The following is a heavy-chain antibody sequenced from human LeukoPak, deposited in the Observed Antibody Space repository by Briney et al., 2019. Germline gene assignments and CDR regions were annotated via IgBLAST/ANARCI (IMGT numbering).Heavy chain of an antibody. D-gene: IGHD3-9*01. J-gene: IGHJ6*02. Sequence: SETLSLTCTVSGGSISSYYWSWIRQPAGKGLEWIGRIYTSGSTNYNPSLKSRVTMSVDTSKNQFSLKLSSVTTADTAVYYCARDPYDILTGGGLEYGMDVWGQGTTVTVSS. CDR3: ARDPYDILTGGGLEYGMDV. CDR2: IYTSGST. V-gene: IGHV4-4*07. CDR1: GGSISSYY.